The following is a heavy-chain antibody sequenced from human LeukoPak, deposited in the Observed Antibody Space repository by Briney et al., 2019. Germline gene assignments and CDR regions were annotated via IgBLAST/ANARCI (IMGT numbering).Heavy chain of an antibody. D-gene: IGHD1-26*01. CDR3: ARGGGSYSAIYFDY. CDR1: GFTFSSYS. J-gene: IGHJ4*02. Sequence: SGGSLRLSCAASGFTFSSYSMNWVRQAPGKGLEWVSSISSSSSYIYYADSVKGRFTIYRDNAKNSLYLQMNSLRAEDTAVYYCARGGGSYSAIYFDYWGQGTLVTVSS. V-gene: IGHV3-21*01. CDR2: ISSSSSYI.